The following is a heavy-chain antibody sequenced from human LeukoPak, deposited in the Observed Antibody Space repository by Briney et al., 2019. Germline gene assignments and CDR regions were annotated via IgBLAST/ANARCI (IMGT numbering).Heavy chain of an antibody. CDR2: ISYSGST. V-gene: IGHV4-59*01. CDR3: ATTGYRGFDI. Sequence: SETLSLTCTVSGGSISSYYWSWIRQPPGKGLEWIGYISYSGSTNYNPSLKSRVTISVETSKNQFSLKLRSVTAADTAVYYCATTGYRGFDIWGQGTMVTVSS. J-gene: IGHJ3*02. CDR1: GGSISSYY. D-gene: IGHD5-18*01.